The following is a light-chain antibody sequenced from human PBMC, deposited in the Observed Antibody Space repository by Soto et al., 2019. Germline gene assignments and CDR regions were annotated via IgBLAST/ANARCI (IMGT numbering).Light chain of an antibody. Sequence: QSALTQPASVSGSPGQSITISCTGTSRDFGGYNYVSWYQQHPGKAPKLMIYDVSNRPSGVSNRFSGSKSGNTASLTISGLQAEDEADYYCSSYTSSSIPYVFGTGTKVTVL. CDR3: SSYTSSSIPYV. V-gene: IGLV2-14*01. CDR2: DVS. CDR1: SRDFGGYNY. J-gene: IGLJ1*01.